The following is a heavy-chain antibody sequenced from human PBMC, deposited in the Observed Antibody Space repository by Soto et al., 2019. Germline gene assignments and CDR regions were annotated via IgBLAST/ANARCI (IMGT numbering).Heavy chain of an antibody. Sequence: SETLSLTCTVSGGSIRSYFWSWIRQSPGKGLEWIGYIDYSGSTNYNPSLKSRVTISVDTSENQFSLNLSSVTAADTAVYYCVRVIRGYCYMDVWGKGTTVTVSS. D-gene: IGHD3-10*01. CDR3: VRVIRGYCYMDV. V-gene: IGHV4-59*01. J-gene: IGHJ6*03. CDR2: IDYSGST. CDR1: GGSIRSYF.